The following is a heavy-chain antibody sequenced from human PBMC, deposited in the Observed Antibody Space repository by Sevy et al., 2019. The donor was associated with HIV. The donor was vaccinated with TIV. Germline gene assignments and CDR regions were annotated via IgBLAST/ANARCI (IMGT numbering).Heavy chain of an antibody. V-gene: IGHV3-21*01. J-gene: IGHJ3*02. D-gene: IGHD2-15*01. CDR1: GFTFSSYS. Sequence: GGCLRLSCAASGFTFSSYSMNWVRQAPGKGLEWVSSISSSSSYIYYADSVKGRFTISRDNAKNSLYLQMNSLRAEDTAVYYCAREVVVVAARGANDAFDIWGQGTMVTVSS. CDR3: AREVVVVAARGANDAFDI. CDR2: ISSSSSYI.